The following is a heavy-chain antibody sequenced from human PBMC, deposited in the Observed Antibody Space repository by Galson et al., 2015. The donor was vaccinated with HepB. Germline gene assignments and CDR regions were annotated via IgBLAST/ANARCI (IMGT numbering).Heavy chain of an antibody. J-gene: IGHJ6*02. V-gene: IGHV1-18*04. CDR1: GYRFASHG. CDR3: AREGVYADYVGFAQYFGVDV. CDR2: ISVRNGDT. D-gene: IGHD4-17*01. Sequence: SVKVSCKASGYRFASHGISWVRQAPGQGLEWMGWISVRNGDTKYAQKVEDRILMTIDTSTNTVYMELRSLTSDDTAVYYCAREGVYADYVGFAQYFGVDVWGQGTTVIVSS.